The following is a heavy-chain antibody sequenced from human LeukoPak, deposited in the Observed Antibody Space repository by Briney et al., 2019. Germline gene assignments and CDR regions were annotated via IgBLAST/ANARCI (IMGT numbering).Heavy chain of an antibody. CDR2: ISSSSSYI. D-gene: IGHD3-16*02. Sequence: GGSLRLSCAASGFTFSSYSMNWVRQAPGKGLEWVSSISSSSSYIYYADSVKGRFTISRDNAKNSLYLQMNSLRAEDTAVYYCARDDYDYVWGSYRHHYFDSWGQGTLVTVSS. J-gene: IGHJ4*02. CDR3: ARDDYDYVWGSYRHHYFDS. CDR1: GFTFSSYS. V-gene: IGHV3-21*01.